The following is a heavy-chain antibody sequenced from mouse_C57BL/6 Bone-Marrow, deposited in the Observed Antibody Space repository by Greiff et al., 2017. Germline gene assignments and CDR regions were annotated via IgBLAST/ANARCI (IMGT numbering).Heavy chain of an antibody. J-gene: IGHJ4*01. D-gene: IGHD1-1*01. CDR3: ASPTVVAENAMDY. Sequence: QVQLQQSGAELVRPGTSVKLSCKASGYTFTSYWMHWVKQRPGQGLEWIGVIDPSDSYTNYNQKFKGKATLTVDTSSSTAYMQLSSLTSEDSAVYYCASPTVVAENAMDYWGQGTSVTVSS. CDR1: GYTFTSYW. V-gene: IGHV1-59*01. CDR2: IDPSDSYT.